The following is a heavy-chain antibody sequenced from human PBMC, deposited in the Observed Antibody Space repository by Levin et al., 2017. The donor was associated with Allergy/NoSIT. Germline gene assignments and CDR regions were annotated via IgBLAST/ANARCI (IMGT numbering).Heavy chain of an antibody. J-gene: IGHJ3*02. V-gene: IGHV3-23*01. D-gene: IGHD3-10*01. CDR1: GFTFSNYI. Sequence: PGESLKISCAASGFTFSNYIMAWIRQAPGKGLQWVSSISRNGDNTYYAGSVKGRFTISRGNSRNTLYLQMNTLRVDDTAIYYCANVGGSSADALDAFDIWGQGTMVTVSS. CDR3: ANVGGSSADALDAFDI. CDR2: ISRNGDNT.